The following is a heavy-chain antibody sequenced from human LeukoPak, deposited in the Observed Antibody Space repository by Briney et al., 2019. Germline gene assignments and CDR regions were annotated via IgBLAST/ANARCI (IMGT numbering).Heavy chain of an antibody. CDR2: MNPNSGNT. Sequence: ASVKVSYTASGYTFTSYEINWERQAAGQGGEGMGWMNPNSGNTGYAQKFQGIVTITSNTSISTAYMELSSLRSEYTAVYYCARLNRGYCGYDHPDFYYWGQGTLVTVSS. V-gene: IGHV1-8*01. CDR3: ARLNRGYCGYDHPDFYY. D-gene: IGHD5-12*01. J-gene: IGHJ4*02. CDR1: GYTFTSYE.